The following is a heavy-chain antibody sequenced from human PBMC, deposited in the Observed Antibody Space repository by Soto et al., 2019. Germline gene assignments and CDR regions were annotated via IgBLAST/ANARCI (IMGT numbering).Heavy chain of an antibody. CDR3: PRSPLFYDSSGYYSGNWFDP. CDR2: ISAYNGNT. Sequence: QVQLVQSGAEVKKPGASVKVSCKASGYTFTSYGISWVRQAPGHGLEWMGWISAYNGNTNYAQKLQGRVTMTTDTSTSTAYMELRSLRSDDTAVYYCPRSPLFYDSSGYYSGNWFDPWGQGTLVTVSS. D-gene: IGHD3-22*01. J-gene: IGHJ5*02. V-gene: IGHV1-18*04. CDR1: GYTFTSYG.